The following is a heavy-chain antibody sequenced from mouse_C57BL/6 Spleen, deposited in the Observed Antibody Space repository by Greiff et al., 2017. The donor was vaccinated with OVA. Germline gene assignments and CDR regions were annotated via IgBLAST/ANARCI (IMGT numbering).Heavy chain of an antibody. CDR3: TRGGTVVAPYYAMDY. CDR2: ISSGGDYI. D-gene: IGHD1-1*01. J-gene: IGHJ4*01. V-gene: IGHV5-9-1*02. CDR1: GFTFSSYA. Sequence: EVQLVESGEGLVKPGGSLKLSCAASGFTFSSYAMSWVRQTPEKRLEWVAYISSGGDYIYYADTVKGRFTISRDNAKNTLYLQMSSLKSEDTAMYYCTRGGTVVAPYYAMDYWGQGTSVTVSS.